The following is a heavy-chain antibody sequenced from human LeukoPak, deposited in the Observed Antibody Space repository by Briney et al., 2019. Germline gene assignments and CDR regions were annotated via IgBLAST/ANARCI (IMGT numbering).Heavy chain of an antibody. J-gene: IGHJ4*02. V-gene: IGHV3-21*01. CDR3: ARDTSGWLNDY. CDR2: ISSSSSYI. D-gene: IGHD3-22*01. CDR1: GFTFSIYS. Sequence: GGSLRLSCAASGFTFSIYSMNWVRQAPGKGLEWVSSISSSSSYIYYADSVKGRFTISRDNAKNSLYLQMNRLRAEDTAVYYCARDTSGWLNDYWGQGTLVTVSS.